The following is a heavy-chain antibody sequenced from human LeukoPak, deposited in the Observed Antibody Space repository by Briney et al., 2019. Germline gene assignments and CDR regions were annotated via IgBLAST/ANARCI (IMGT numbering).Heavy chain of an antibody. J-gene: IGHJ4*02. CDR2: ISRNGDST. CDR3: VYQESGNLH. D-gene: IGHD3-10*01. CDR1: GFTFSNYY. V-gene: IGHV3-64D*09. Sequence: GGSLRLSCSASGFTFSNYYMHWVRQAPGKGLEYVSGISRNGDSTYYADSLKGRFTISRDNSKNTLYLQMSSLRNEDTAVYYRVYQESGNLHWGQGTLVTVSS.